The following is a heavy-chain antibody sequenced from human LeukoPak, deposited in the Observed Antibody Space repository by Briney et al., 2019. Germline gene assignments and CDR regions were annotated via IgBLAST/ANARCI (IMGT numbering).Heavy chain of an antibody. CDR2: IYYSGST. CDR3: ARDFSYYDFWSGYYYYMDV. J-gene: IGHJ6*03. CDR1: GGSISSSSYY. V-gene: IGHV4-39*07. D-gene: IGHD3-3*01. Sequence: SETLSLTCTVSGGSISSSSYYWGWIRQPPGKGLEWIGSIYYSGSTYYNPSLKSRVTISVDTSKNQFSLKLSSATAADTAVYYCARDFSYYDFWSGYYYYMDVWGKGTTVTVSS.